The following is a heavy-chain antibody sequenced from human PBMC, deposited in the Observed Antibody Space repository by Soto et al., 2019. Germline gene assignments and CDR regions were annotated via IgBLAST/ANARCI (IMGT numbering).Heavy chain of an antibody. CDR3: ARSLNHHDPLSI. D-gene: IGHD3-16*01. Sequence: ASVNVACKASGYTFTSYHVHWVRQAPGQGLEWMGMINPIGGSTNYAQKFQGRVTMTRDTSTSTVYMELSSLRSGDTAVYYCARSLNHHDPLSIRGQRTMVPVS. J-gene: IGHJ3*02. CDR1: GYTFTSYH. V-gene: IGHV1-46*01. CDR2: INPIGGST.